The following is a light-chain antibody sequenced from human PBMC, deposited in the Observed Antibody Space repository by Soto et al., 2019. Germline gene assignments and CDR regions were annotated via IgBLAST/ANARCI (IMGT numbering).Light chain of an antibody. J-gene: IGLJ2*01. CDR2: EVN. CDR1: NGDVGSYDL. Sequence: QYALTQPASVSGSPGQSITISCTGTNGDVGSYDLVSWYQRYPGEAPKLIIYEVNKRPSGISNRFSGSKSGNTASLTISGLQAEDEAEYDCCSYAGSNSLIFGGGTKVTVL. V-gene: IGLV2-23*02. CDR3: CSYAGSNSLI.